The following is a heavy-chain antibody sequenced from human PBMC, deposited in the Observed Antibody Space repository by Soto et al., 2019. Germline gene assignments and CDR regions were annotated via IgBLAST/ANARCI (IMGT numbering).Heavy chain of an antibody. V-gene: IGHV3-30*03. CDR3: ARHGITGSYYDAFDI. J-gene: IGHJ3*02. CDR2: ISYDGSNK. CDR1: GLIFSTYD. Sequence: PGGSLRLSCAASGLIFSTYDMHWVRQAPGKGLEWVAVISYDGSNKYYADSVKGRFTISRDNSKNTLYLQMNSLRAEDTAVYYCARHGITGSYYDAFDIWGQGTMVTVSS. D-gene: IGHD1-26*01.